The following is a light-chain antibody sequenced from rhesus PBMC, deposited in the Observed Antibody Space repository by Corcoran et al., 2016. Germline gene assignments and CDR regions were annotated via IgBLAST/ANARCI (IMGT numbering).Light chain of an antibody. J-gene: IGKJ4*01. CDR3: QQYDDLPLT. CDR2: CAS. V-gene: IGKV1-19*01. CDR1: QGISGW. Sequence: DIQMTQSPSSLSASVGDKVTITCHASQGISGWLVWYQQNPGKAPKPLINCASSLQSGVPSRFSGSGSGTGYTLTISSLQPEDFATYYCQQYDDLPLTFGGGTKVEIK.